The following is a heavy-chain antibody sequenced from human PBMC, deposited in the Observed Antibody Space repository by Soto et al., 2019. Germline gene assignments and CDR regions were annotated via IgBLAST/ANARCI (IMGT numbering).Heavy chain of an antibody. CDR2: ISGGGRDI. CDR3: ATSLEVQLGYYGMDV. V-gene: IGHV3-21*01. Sequence: LRLSCAASGFTFSSYSLNWVRQAPGKGLEWVSSISGGGRDIKYGDSVKGRFIISRDNAMDSLHLQMYSLRADDTAIYFRATSLEVQLGYYGMDVWGPGTTVTVSS. J-gene: IGHJ6*02. D-gene: IGHD3-16*01. CDR1: GFTFSSYS.